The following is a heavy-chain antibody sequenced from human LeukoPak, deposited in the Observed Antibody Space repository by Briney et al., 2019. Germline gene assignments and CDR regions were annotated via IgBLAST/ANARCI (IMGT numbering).Heavy chain of an antibody. CDR2: IYYSGTT. Sequence: SETLSLTCTVSGGSISSYYWSWIRQHPGKGLEWIGYIYYSGTTFYNPSLKSRLTISIDASKNQFSLKLTSVTAADTAVYYCARSNYGSGSYYVNWGQGTLVAVSS. V-gene: IGHV4-59*06. D-gene: IGHD3-10*01. J-gene: IGHJ4*02. CDR1: GGSISSYY. CDR3: ARSNYGSGSYYVN.